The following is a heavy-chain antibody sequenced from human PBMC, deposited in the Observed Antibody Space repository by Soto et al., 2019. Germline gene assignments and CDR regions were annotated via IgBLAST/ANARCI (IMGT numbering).Heavy chain of an antibody. V-gene: IGHV3-30*18. D-gene: IGHD6-19*01. Sequence: QVQLVESGGGVVQPGRSLRLSCAASGFTFSSYGMHWVRQAPGKGLEWVAVISYDGSNKYYEDSVKGRFTISRDNSKNTLYLQMNSRRAEDKAVYYCAKVRVHVPGLGAFDIWGQGTMVTVSS. CDR1: GFTFSSYG. CDR2: ISYDGSNK. J-gene: IGHJ3*02. CDR3: AKVRVHVPGLGAFDI.